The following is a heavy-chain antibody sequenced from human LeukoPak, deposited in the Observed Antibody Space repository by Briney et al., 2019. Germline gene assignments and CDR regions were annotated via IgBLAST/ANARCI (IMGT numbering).Heavy chain of an antibody. J-gene: IGHJ4*01. CDR2: MNPNSGNT. Sequence: SVKVSCKASGYTFISYDINWVRQATGQGLEWMGWMNPNSGNTGYAQKFQGRVSITRNTSISTAYMELSSLRSEDTAVYYCARATRNPIQIFIVVLIAPQYYFDYRGHGALVTDSS. V-gene: IGHV1-8*03. CDR1: GYTFISYD. D-gene: IGHD2-21*01. CDR3: ARATRNPIQIFIVVLIAPQYYFDY.